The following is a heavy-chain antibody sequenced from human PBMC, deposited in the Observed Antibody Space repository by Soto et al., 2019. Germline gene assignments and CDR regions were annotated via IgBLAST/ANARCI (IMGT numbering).Heavy chain of an antibody. CDR1: GFSFSSYG. CDR2: ISYDGGNK. J-gene: IGHJ6*02. CDR3: AKWWLQLGPFYYYGMDV. Sequence: QVQLVESGGGVVQPGRSLRLSCAASGFSFSSYGMHWVRQAPGKGLEWVAVISYDGGNKYYADSVKGRFTISRDNSKNTLYLQMNSLRPEDTAVYYCAKWWLQLGPFYYYGMDVWGQGTTVTVSS. D-gene: IGHD5-12*01. V-gene: IGHV3-30*18.